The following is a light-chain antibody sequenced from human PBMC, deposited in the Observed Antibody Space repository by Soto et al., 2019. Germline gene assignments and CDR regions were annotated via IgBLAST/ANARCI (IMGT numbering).Light chain of an antibody. CDR3: QQLNSYPRGRT. CDR1: QGISSY. V-gene: IGKV1-9*01. CDR2: AAS. Sequence: DIQLTQSPSFLSASVGDRVTITCRASQGISSYLAWYQQKPGKAPKLLIYAASTLQSGVPSRFSGSGSGTEFTLTISSLQPEDFATYYCQQLNSYPRGRTFGGGTKVEIK. J-gene: IGKJ4*01.